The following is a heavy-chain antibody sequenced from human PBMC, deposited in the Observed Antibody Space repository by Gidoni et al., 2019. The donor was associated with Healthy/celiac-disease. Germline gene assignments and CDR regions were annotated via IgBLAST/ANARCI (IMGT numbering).Heavy chain of an antibody. CDR2: INHSGST. Sequence: QVQLQQWGAGLLKPSETLSLTCAVYGGSFSGYYWSWIRQPPGKGLEWIGEINHSGSTNYNPSLKSRVTISVDTSKNQFSLKLSSVTAADTAVYYCARARWQRGSHRPPLHYWGQGTLVTVSS. D-gene: IGHD2-21*01. CDR1: GGSFSGYY. J-gene: IGHJ4*02. CDR3: ARARWQRGSHRPPLHY. V-gene: IGHV4-34*01.